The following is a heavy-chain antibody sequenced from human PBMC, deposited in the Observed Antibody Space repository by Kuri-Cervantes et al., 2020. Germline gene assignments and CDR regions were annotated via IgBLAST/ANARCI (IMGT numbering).Heavy chain of an antibody. Sequence: GESLKISCAASGFTFSSYSMNWVRQAPGKGLEWVSSISSSSSYIYYADSVKGRSTISRDNAKNSLYLQMNSLRAEDTAVYYCARDLSSSAGCDYWGQGTLVTVSS. J-gene: IGHJ4*02. V-gene: IGHV3-21*01. D-gene: IGHD2/OR15-2a*01. CDR2: ISSSSSYI. CDR3: ARDLSSSAGCDY. CDR1: GFTFSSYS.